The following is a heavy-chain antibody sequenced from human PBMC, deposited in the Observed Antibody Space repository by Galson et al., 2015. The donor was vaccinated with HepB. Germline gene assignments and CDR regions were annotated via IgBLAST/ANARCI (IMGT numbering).Heavy chain of an antibody. CDR2: ISGSGGST. Sequence: SLRLSCAASGFTFSTYVMSWVRQAPGKGLEWVSSISGSGGSTFYADSVKGRFTISRDNSKNTLYLQMNSLRADDTAVYYCARVWSGYVNWLDPWGQGTLVTVSS. D-gene: IGHD3-3*01. CDR1: GFTFSTYV. CDR3: ARVWSGYVNWLDP. V-gene: IGHV3-23*01. J-gene: IGHJ5*02.